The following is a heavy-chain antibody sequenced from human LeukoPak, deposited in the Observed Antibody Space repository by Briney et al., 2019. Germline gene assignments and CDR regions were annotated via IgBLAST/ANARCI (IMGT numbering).Heavy chain of an antibody. D-gene: IGHD2-2*01. CDR1: GGTLSNYG. V-gene: IGHV1-69*04. J-gene: IGHJ6*02. Sequence: SVKFSCKASGGTLSNYGTSWVRHAPGQGLEWIGMIIPLLVITTYAGRFPGRVTITADNSTSTAYMEVSSLRSEDTAVYYCATDGPAAMGADYLYGLDVWGQGTTVTVSS. CDR2: IIPLLVIT. CDR3: ATDGPAAMGADYLYGLDV.